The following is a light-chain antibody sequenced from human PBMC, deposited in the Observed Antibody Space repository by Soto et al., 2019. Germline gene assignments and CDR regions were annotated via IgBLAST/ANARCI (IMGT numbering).Light chain of an antibody. Sequence: EIVLTQSPATLSLSPGEGATLSCRASQSVSSHLAWYQQKPGQAPILLIYDASNRATGIPARFSGSGSGTDFTLTISSLEPEDFAVYYCQQRNSWPLTFGGGTKVEIK. CDR2: DAS. J-gene: IGKJ4*01. V-gene: IGKV3-11*01. CDR3: QQRNSWPLT. CDR1: QSVSSH.